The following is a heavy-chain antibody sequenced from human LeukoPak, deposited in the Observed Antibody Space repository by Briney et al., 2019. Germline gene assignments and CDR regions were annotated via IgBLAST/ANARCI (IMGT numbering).Heavy chain of an antibody. J-gene: IGHJ4*02. V-gene: IGHV1-2*02. CDR2: INPNSGGT. CDR3: ARDGALDY. Sequence: ASVKLSCKATGYTFTGYYMHWVRQAPGQGLEWMGWINPNSGGTKYAQKFQGRVTMTRDTSISTTYMELSRLTSDDTAVYYCARDGALDYWGQGTLVTVAS. CDR1: GYTFTGYY.